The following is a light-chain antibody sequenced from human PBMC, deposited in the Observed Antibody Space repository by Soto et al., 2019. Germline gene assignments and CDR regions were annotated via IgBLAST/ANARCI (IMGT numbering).Light chain of an antibody. J-gene: IGKJ1*01. CDR3: KKSYSSPPT. CDR1: QSISNH. CDR2: AAS. V-gene: IGKV1-39*01. Sequence: DIQMPMSPSSLSASVAARVIITCRASQSISNHLNWYQQKPGKANKLLIFAASSLQSGVPSRFSGSRSGPDFTLTISSLQPEEFATYYCKKSYSSPPTVGNGNKVAIK.